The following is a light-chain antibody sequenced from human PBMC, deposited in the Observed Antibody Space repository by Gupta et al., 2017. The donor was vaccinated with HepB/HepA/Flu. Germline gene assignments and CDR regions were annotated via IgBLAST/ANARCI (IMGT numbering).Light chain of an antibody. CDR2: QDT. Sequence: SYELTQPPSVSVSPGQTASITCSGDKLGHKYVCWYQQKPGQSPVLVIYQDTKRPSGIPERFSGSNSGNTATLTISGTQPMDEAYYYCQAWDSSTVVFGGGTKLNV. V-gene: IGLV3-1*01. CDR1: KLGHKY. J-gene: IGLJ2*01. CDR3: QAWDSSTVV.